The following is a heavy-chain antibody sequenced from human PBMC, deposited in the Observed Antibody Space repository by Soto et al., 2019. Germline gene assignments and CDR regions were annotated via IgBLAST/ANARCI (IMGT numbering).Heavy chain of an antibody. CDR3: ARTQSLYYYGSGSYLIDAFDI. V-gene: IGHV5-51*01. D-gene: IGHD3-10*01. Sequence: GESLKISCKGSGYSFTSYWIGWVRQMPGKGLEWMGIIYPGDSDTRYSPSFQGQVTISADKSISTAYLQWSSLKASDTSMYYCARTQSLYYYGSGSYLIDAFDIWGQGTMVT. J-gene: IGHJ3*02. CDR2: IYPGDSDT. CDR1: GYSFTSYW.